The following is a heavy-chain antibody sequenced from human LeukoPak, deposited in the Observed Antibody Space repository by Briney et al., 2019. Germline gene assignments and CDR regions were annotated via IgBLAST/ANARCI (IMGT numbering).Heavy chain of an antibody. Sequence: ASVKVSCKASGYTFTSYGISWVRQAPGQGLEWMGWISAYNGNTNYAQKLQGRVTMTTDTSTSTAHMELRSLRSDDTAVYYCARRSWSGYYMWYYFDYWGQGTLVTVSS. J-gene: IGHJ4*02. CDR2: ISAYNGNT. CDR1: GYTFTSYG. D-gene: IGHD3-3*01. V-gene: IGHV1-18*01. CDR3: ARRSWSGYYMWYYFDY.